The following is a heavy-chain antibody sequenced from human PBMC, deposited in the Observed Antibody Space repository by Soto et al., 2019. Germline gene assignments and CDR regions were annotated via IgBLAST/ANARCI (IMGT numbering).Heavy chain of an antibody. CDR1: GGSISSSSYY. D-gene: IGHD6-19*01. Sequence: PLSLTCTVSGGSISSSSYYWGWIRQPPGKGLEWIGRIYYSGSTYYNPSLKSRVTISVDTSKNQFSLKLSSVTAADTAVYYCAAKGSGWLYYYGMDVWGQGTTVTVSS. V-gene: IGHV4-39*01. J-gene: IGHJ6*02. CDR3: AAKGSGWLYYYGMDV. CDR2: IYYSGST.